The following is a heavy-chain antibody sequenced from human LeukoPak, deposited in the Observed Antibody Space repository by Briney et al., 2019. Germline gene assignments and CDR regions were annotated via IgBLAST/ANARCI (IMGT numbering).Heavy chain of an antibody. CDR3: ARDDLGVSTGPYFDY. CDR1: GYTFTGQY. V-gene: IGHV1-2*02. J-gene: IGHJ4*02. CDR2: INPQSGAR. D-gene: IGHD5/OR15-5a*01. Sequence: GTSVKVSCKASGYTFTGQYIHWVRQAPGQGLEWMGWINPQSGARNYAQKFLDRVTMTRDTSITTAYMELSRLTSDDKAIYYCARDDLGVSTGPYFDYWGQGTLVTVSS.